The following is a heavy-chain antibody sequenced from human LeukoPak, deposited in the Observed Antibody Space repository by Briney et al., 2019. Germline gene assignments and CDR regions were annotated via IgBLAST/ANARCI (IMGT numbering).Heavy chain of an antibody. Sequence: GGSLRLSCAASGFTVSSNYMSWVRQAPGKGLEWVSIIYSGGSTFYADSVKGRFTISRDNSKNTLYLQMGSLRAEDMAVYYCARDRASGSYLDAFDIWGQGTMVTVSS. J-gene: IGHJ3*02. CDR1: GFTVSSNY. V-gene: IGHV3-53*05. CDR2: IYSGGST. D-gene: IGHD1-26*01. CDR3: ARDRASGSYLDAFDI.